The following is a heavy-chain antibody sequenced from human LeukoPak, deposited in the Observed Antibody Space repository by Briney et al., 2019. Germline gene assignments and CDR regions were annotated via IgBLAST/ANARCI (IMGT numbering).Heavy chain of an antibody. J-gene: IGHJ4*02. CDR1: GGSISSYY. V-gene: IGHV4-59*01. D-gene: IGHD3-16*01. CDR3: ARYGLIRGFEY. Sequence: PSETLSLTCTVSGGSISSYYWSWIRQPPGKELEWIGYIYYNGSTNYSPSLKSRVTISVDTSKNQFSLKLSSVTAADTAVYYCARYGLIRGFEYWGQGTLVTVSS. CDR2: IYYNGST.